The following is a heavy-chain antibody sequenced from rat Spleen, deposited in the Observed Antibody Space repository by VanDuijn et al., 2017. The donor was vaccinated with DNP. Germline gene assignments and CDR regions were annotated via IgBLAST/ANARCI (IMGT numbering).Heavy chain of an antibody. J-gene: IGHJ1*01. CDR1: GLSFSNYG. D-gene: IGHD1-1*01. V-gene: IGHV5-19*01. CDR2: ISPSGSNT. CDR3: ARGVYYYSATYWYFDF. Sequence: EVQLVESGGGLVQPGRSLKPSCAASGLSFSNYGMHCIRQAPTKGLEWVAAISPSGSNTYYRDSVKGRFTISRDNAKSTLYLQMNSLRSEDTATYYCARGVYYYSATYWYFDFWGPGTMVTVSS.